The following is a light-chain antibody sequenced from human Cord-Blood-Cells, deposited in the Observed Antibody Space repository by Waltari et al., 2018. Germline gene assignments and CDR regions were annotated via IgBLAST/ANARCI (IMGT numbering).Light chain of an antibody. CDR1: QSISSY. V-gene: IGKV1-39*01. Sequence: DIQMTQSPSSLSASVGARVTITCRASQSISSYLNWYQQKPGKAPKLLIYAASSLQSGVPSRFSGSGSGTDFTLTISSLQPEDFATYDCQQSYSTPWTFGQGTKVEIK. CDR2: AAS. J-gene: IGKJ1*01. CDR3: QQSYSTPWT.